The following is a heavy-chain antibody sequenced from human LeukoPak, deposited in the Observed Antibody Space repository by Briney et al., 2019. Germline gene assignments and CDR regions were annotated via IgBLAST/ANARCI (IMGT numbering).Heavy chain of an antibody. J-gene: IGHJ6*03. V-gene: IGHV3-21*04. CDR1: NFIFGNYT. D-gene: IGHD6-6*01. Sequence: GGSLRLSCAASNFIFGNYTMNWVRQAPGKGLEWVSSISGGSRSIYYADSLEGRFTTSRDNAKTSVFLQMNSLRAEDTGVYFCVRERSVKARQEGGHGYYYFMDVWGNGTTVTVSS. CDR3: VRERSVKARQEGGHGYYYFMDV. CDR2: ISGGSRSI.